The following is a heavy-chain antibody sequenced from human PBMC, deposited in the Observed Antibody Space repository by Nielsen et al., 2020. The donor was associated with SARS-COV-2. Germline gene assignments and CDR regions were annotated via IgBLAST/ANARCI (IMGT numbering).Heavy chain of an antibody. CDR1: GFTLSSYW. D-gene: IGHD3-3*01. V-gene: IGHV3-7*03. CDR2: IKQDGSEK. Sequence: GESLKISCAASGFTLSSYWMSWVRQAPGKGLEWVANIKQDGSEKYYVDSVKGRFTISRDNAKKSVFLQMDSLRADDTAVYYCAKGVGLTNWGQGTLVSVSS. CDR3: AKGVGLTN. J-gene: IGHJ4*02.